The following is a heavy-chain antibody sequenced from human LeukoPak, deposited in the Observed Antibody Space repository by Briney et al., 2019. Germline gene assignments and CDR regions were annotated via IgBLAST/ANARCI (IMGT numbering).Heavy chain of an antibody. Sequence: GGSLRLSCAASGFTFSSYSMNWVRQAPGKGLEWVSSISSSSSYIYYADSVKGRFTISRDNAKNSLYLRMNSLRAEDTAVYYCARARHDPNAFDIWGQGTMVTVSS. CDR3: ARARHDPNAFDI. V-gene: IGHV3-21*01. CDR2: ISSSSSYI. CDR1: GFTFSSYS. J-gene: IGHJ3*02.